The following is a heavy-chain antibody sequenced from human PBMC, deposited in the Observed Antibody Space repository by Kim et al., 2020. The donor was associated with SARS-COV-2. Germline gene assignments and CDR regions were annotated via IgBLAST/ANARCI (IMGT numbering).Heavy chain of an antibody. V-gene: IGHV4-39*01. CDR1: GGSISSSSYY. CDR3: ASPPPAYYDFWSGYGDYYYYGMDV. D-gene: IGHD3-3*01. CDR2: IYYSGST. Sequence: SETLSLTCTVSGGSISSSSYYWGWIRQPPGKGLEWIGSIYYSGSTYYNPSLKSRVTISVDTSKNQFSLKLSSVTAADTAVYYCASPPPAYYDFWSGYGDYYYYGMDVWGQGTTVTVSS. J-gene: IGHJ6*02.